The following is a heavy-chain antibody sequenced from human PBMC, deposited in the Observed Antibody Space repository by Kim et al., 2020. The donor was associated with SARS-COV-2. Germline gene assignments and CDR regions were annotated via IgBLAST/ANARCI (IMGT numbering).Heavy chain of an antibody. Sequence: SETLSLTCTVSGGSISSYYWSWIRQPPGKGLEWIGYIYYSGSTNYNPSLKSRVTISVDTSKNQFSLKLSSVTAADTAVYYCAGYYDFWSGYSDQYYFDYWGQGTLVTVSS. V-gene: IGHV4-59*01. CDR3: AGYYDFWSGYSDQYYFDY. CDR1: GGSISSYY. D-gene: IGHD3-3*01. J-gene: IGHJ4*02. CDR2: IYYSGST.